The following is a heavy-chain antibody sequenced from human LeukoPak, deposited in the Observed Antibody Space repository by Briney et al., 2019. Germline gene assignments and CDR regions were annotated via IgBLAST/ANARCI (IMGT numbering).Heavy chain of an antibody. J-gene: IGHJ4*02. D-gene: IGHD2-2*01. CDR2: ISSSGTTT. CDR1: GFTFSNYA. CDR3: AKRYCRSTSCSPLAYYFDY. V-gene: IGHV3-23*01. Sequence: GGSLRLSCVASGFTFSNYAMTWVRQAPGRGLEWVSSISSSGTTTYYADSVKGRFTISRDNSKNTLYLQMNSLRAEDTAVYYCAKRYCRSTSCSPLAYYFDYWGQGTLVTVSS.